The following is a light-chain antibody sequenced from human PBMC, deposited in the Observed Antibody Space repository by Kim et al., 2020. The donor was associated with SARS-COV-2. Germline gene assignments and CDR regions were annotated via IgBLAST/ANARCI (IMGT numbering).Light chain of an antibody. Sequence: AIQLTQSPSSLSASVGDRVTITCRASQGIGSALAWYQQKPGKGPKLLIYDGSSLESGVPSRFSGSGSGTDFTLTISSLHPEDFATYCCQQFNNLITFGQGTRLEIK. CDR1: QGIGSA. V-gene: IGKV1D-13*01. CDR2: DGS. CDR3: QQFNNLIT. J-gene: IGKJ5*01.